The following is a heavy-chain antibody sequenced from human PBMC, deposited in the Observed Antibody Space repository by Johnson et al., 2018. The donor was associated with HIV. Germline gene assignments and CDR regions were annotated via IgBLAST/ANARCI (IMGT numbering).Heavy chain of an antibody. D-gene: IGHD5-24*01. Sequence: VQLVESGVGVVQPGRSLRLSCAASGFTFSSYAIHWVRQATGKGLEWVATIKQDGSERYHVDSVKGRFTISRDNAKKSLYLQMNSLRVEDTAVYFCARNGDGYTPDAFDIWGQGTVVTVSS. CDR1: GFTFSSYA. V-gene: IGHV3-7*01. CDR2: IKQDGSER. CDR3: ARNGDGYTPDAFDI. J-gene: IGHJ3*02.